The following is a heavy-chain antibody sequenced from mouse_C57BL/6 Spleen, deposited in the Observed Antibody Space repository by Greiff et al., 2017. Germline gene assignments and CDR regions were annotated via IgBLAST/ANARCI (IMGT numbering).Heavy chain of an antibody. V-gene: IGHV1-55*01. CDR3: ARKTYYSNYEDGAMDY. J-gene: IGHJ4*01. Sequence: QVQLQQPGAGLVKPGASVKMSCNASGFTFTSYWITWVQQRPGQGLEWIGDIYLGSGSTNHDEKFKSKATLTVDTSSSTAYMQLSSLTSEDSAVYYCARKTYYSNYEDGAMDYWGQGTSVTVSS. CDR2: IYLGSGST. CDR1: GFTFTSYW. D-gene: IGHD2-5*01.